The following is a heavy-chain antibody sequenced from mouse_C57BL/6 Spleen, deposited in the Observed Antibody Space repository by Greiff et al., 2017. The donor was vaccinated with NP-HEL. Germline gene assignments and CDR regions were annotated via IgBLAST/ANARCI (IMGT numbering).Heavy chain of an antibody. Sequence: QVQLQQSGAELVKPGASVKLSCKASGYTFTSYWMHWVKQRPGQGLEWIGMIHPNSGSTNYNEKFKSKATLTVDKSSSTAYMQLSSLTSEDSAVYYCARGNYGNPMDYAMDYWGQGTSVTVSS. CDR3: ARGNYGNPMDYAMDY. CDR2: IHPNSGST. D-gene: IGHD2-1*01. J-gene: IGHJ4*01. CDR1: GYTFTSYW. V-gene: IGHV1-64*01.